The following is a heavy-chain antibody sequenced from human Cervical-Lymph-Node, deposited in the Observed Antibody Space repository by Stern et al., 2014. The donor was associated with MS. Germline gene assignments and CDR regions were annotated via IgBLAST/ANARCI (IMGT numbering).Heavy chain of an antibody. CDR1: GFTFREYY. Sequence: EVQLVESGGGLVQPGGSLRLSCEASGFTFREYYIDWVRQAPGQGLEWIGSARHNTKRSNTDHAASVKGRLTNSRDDTKKSVYLQMNSLKSEDTAVYYCSRDASGDYWGPGTVVTVSS. CDR3: SRDASGDY. J-gene: IGHJ4*02. CDR2: ARHNTKRSNT. V-gene: IGHV3-72*01.